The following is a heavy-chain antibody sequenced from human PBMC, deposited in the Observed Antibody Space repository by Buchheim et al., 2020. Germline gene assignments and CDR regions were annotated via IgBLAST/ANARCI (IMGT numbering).Heavy chain of an antibody. CDR1: GGSISSGGYS. D-gene: IGHD6-19*01. CDR2: IYHSGST. V-gene: IGHV4-30-2*01. CDR3: ARGPYSSGWIGY. J-gene: IGHJ4*02. Sequence: QLQLQESGSGLVKPSQTLSLTCAVSGGSISSGGYSWSWIRQPPGKGLEWIGYIYHSGSTYYNPSLKSRVTISVDRSKNQFSLKLSSVTAADTAVYYCARGPYSSGWIGYWGQGTL.